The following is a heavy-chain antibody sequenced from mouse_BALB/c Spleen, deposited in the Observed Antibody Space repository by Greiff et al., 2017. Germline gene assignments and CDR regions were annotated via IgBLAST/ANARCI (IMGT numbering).Heavy chain of an antibody. J-gene: IGHJ2*01. CDR1: GYTFTSYW. V-gene: IGHV1-69*02. Sequence: VQLQQPGAELVRPGASVKLSCKASGYTFTSYWINWVKQRPGQGLEWIGNIYPSDSYTNYNQKFKDKATLTVDKSSSTAYMQLSSPTSEDSAVYYCTRSGYGSYNYWGQGTTLTVSA. D-gene: IGHD2-10*02. CDR3: TRSGYGSYNY. CDR2: IYPSDSYT.